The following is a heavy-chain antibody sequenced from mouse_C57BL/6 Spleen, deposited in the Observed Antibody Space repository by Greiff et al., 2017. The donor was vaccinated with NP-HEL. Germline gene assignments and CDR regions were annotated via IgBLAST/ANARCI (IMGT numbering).Heavy chain of an antibody. CDR2: INPGSGGT. V-gene: IGHV1-54*01. D-gene: IGHD1-1*01. Sequence: QVHVKQSGAELVRPGTSVKVSCKASGYAFTNYLIEWVKQRPGQGLEWIGVINPGSGGTNYNEKFKGKATLTADKSSSTAYMQLSSLTSEDSAVYFCARGTTVVADYFDYRGQGTTLTVSS. CDR1: GYAFTNYL. J-gene: IGHJ2*01. CDR3: ARGTTVVADYFDY.